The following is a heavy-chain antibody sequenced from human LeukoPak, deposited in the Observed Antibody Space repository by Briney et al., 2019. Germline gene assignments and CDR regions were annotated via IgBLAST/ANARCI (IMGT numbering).Heavy chain of an antibody. CDR2: ISYSGST. D-gene: IGHD6-19*01. CDR3: ARGLGPYSSGPDY. V-gene: IGHV4-39*07. J-gene: IGHJ4*02. CDR1: GGSISSSSYY. Sequence: PSETLSLTCTVSGGSISSSSYYWGWIRQPPGKGLEWIGSISYSGSTYYNPSLKSRVTISVDTSKDQFSLKLTSVTTADTAVYYCARGLGPYSSGPDYWGQGTLVTVSS.